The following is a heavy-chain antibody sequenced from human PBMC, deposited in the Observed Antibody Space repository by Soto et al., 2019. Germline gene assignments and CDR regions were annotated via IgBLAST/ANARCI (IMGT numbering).Heavy chain of an antibody. J-gene: IGHJ6*02. CDR2: ISPYDGSK. D-gene: IGHD1-26*01. CDR1: GFTFTNYF. V-gene: IGHV1-46*01. CDR3: ARGDGRGSTGFYYYYGMDD. Sequence: QVQLVQSGAEVKKPGASVKVSCKASGFTFTNYFFHWVRQAPRQGLEWGGIISPYDGSKNYQQSLQGRIAMTRDTPTSTVYMELRSLRSEDTAVYFCARGDGRGSTGFYYYYGMDDWGHGTMITVSS.